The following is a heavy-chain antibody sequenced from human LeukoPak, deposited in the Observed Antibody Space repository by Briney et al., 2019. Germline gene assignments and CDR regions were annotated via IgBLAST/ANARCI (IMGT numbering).Heavy chain of an antibody. D-gene: IGHD3-3*01. CDR3: AKDISYYDFWSGHGAFED. J-gene: IGHJ4*02. Sequence: GGSLRLSCAASGFTFSSYEMNWVRQAPGKGLEWVSSISETGGSTHYVDFVKGRFTISRDTSTNTLFLHMNTLRAEDTAVYFCAKDISYYDFWSGHGAFEDWGQGTLVTVSS. V-gene: IGHV3-23*01. CDR2: ISETGGST. CDR1: GFTFSSYE.